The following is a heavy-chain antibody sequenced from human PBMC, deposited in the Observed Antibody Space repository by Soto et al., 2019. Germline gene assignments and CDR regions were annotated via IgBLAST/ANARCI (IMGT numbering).Heavy chain of an antibody. D-gene: IGHD3-9*01. V-gene: IGHV1-18*01. J-gene: IGHJ5*02. CDR1: GYTFTSYG. CDR2: ISTYNDNT. Sequence: ASVKVSCKASGYTFTSYGISWVRQAPGQGLEWMGWISTYNDNTNYAQKLQGRVTMTTDTSTSTAYMELRSLRSDDTAVYYCARVCRLYYDILTGYPHWGLDPWGQGTLVTVSS. CDR3: ARVCRLYYDILTGYPHWGLDP.